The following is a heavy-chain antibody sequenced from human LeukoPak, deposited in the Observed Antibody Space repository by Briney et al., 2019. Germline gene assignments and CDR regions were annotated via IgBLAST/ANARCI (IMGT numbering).Heavy chain of an antibody. Sequence: GASVKVSCKASGGTFSSYAISWVRQAPGQGLEWMGGIIPIFGTANYAQKFQGRVTITADESTSTAYMELSSLRSEDTAVYYCARAVGLETNFDYWGQGTLVTVSS. D-gene: IGHD3-3*01. CDR2: IIPIFGTA. J-gene: IGHJ4*02. CDR1: GGTFSSYA. V-gene: IGHV1-69*13. CDR3: ARAVGLETNFDY.